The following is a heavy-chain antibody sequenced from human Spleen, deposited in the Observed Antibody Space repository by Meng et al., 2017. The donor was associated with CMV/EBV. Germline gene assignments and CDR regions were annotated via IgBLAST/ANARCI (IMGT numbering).Heavy chain of an antibody. D-gene: IGHD2-2*01. Sequence: VQMVQSGAEVKKPGASVKVSCKASGYPFTGYYMHWVRQAPGQGLEWMGWINPNSGGTNYAQKFQGRVTMTRDTSISTAYMELSRLRSDDTAVYYCARVLQGDSGTIDYWGQGTLVTVSS. V-gene: IGHV1-2*02. CDR3: ARVLQGDSGTIDY. J-gene: IGHJ4*02. CDR2: INPNSGGT. CDR1: GYPFTGYY.